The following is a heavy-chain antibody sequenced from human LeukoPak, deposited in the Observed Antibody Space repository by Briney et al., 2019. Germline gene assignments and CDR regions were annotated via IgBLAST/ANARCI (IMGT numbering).Heavy chain of an antibody. Sequence: GASVKVSCKPSGYTFTDYYMHWVRQAPGQGLEWMGWINPNSGGTNYAQKFQGRVTMTRDTSISTAYMELSRLRSDDTAVCYCATQSGGTVTYNYWGQGTLVTVSS. CDR1: GYTFTDYY. D-gene: IGHD4-17*01. CDR3: ATQSGGTVTYNY. CDR2: INPNSGGT. V-gene: IGHV1-2*02. J-gene: IGHJ4*02.